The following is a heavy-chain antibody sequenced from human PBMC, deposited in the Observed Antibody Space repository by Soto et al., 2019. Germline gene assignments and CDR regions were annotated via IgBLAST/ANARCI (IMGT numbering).Heavy chain of an antibody. V-gene: IGHV1-69*01. Sequence: QVQLVQSGAEVKKPGSSVKVSCKASGGTFSSYAISWVRQAPGQGLEWMGGIIPIFGTANYAQKFQVRVRITADASTGPASMELSSLRSEATAVYYCARVPIVYLRGWFDPCGQGTLVTFSS. CDR3: ARVPIVYLRGWFDP. CDR1: GGTFSSYA. D-gene: IGHD2-8*01. J-gene: IGHJ5*02. CDR2: IIPIFGTA.